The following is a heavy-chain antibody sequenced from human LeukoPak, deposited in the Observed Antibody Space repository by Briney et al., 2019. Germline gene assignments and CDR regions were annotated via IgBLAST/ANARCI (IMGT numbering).Heavy chain of an antibody. CDR3: ARVGDIVVVPAARSHAFDI. CDR1: GFTFSSYS. CDR2: ISSSSSYI. V-gene: IGHV3-21*01. D-gene: IGHD2-2*01. J-gene: IGHJ3*02. Sequence: GGSLRLSCAASGFTFSSYSMNWVRQAPGKGLEWVSSISSSSSYIYYADSVKGRFTISRDNAKNSLYLQMNSLKAVDTAVYYCARVGDIVVVPAARSHAFDIWSQGTMVTVSS.